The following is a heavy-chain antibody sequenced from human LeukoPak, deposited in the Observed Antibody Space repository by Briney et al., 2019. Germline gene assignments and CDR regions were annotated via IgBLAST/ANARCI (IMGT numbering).Heavy chain of an antibody. CDR3: AREPNFDWLSRFDY. J-gene: IGHJ4*02. V-gene: IGHV3-30-3*01. D-gene: IGHD3-9*01. CDR2: ISYDGSNK. CDR1: GFTFSSYA. Sequence: PGRSLRLSCAASGFTFSSYAMHWVRQAPGKGLEWVAVISYDGSNKYYADSVKGRFTISRDNSKNTLYLQMNSLRAEDTAAYYCAREPNFDWLSRFDYWGQGTLVTVSS.